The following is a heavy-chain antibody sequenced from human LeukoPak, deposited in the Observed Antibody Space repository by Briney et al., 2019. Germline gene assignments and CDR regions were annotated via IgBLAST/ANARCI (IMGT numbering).Heavy chain of an antibody. CDR2: ILYDGSDE. Sequence: GGSLRLSCAASGFTFRNYGMHWVRQAPGKGLEWVAVILYDGSDEYYADSVKGRFTISRDNSKNTLYLQMNSLRAEDTAVYYCAKGEVYDFWSGYSVPLDYWGQGTLVTVSS. CDR1: GFTFRNYG. CDR3: AKGEVYDFWSGYSVPLDY. V-gene: IGHV3-30*18. J-gene: IGHJ4*02. D-gene: IGHD3-3*01.